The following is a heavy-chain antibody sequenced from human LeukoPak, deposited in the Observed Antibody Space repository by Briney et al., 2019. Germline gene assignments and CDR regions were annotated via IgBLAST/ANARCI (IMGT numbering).Heavy chain of an antibody. D-gene: IGHD3-16*01. Sequence: GGSLRLSCAASGFTLSSYEMNWVRQAPGKGLGWVSYISSDGNVIYYADSVKGRFTISRDNAKNSLYLQMNSLRDEDTAVYFCARGLGRGEPDDYWGQGALVTVSS. V-gene: IGHV3-48*03. CDR2: ISSDGNVI. CDR3: ARGLGRGEPDDY. CDR1: GFTLSSYE. J-gene: IGHJ4*02.